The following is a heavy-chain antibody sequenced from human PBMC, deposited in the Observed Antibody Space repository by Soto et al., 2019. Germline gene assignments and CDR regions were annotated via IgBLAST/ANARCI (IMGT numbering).Heavy chain of an antibody. Sequence: QVLLQESGPGLLKPSQTLSLTCTVSGESLSGGVDYWSWIRQSSGGGLEWIGYVFHTGRTSYNPSLKSRVTISADPSQNQFSLRLTSLTAADTAVYYCAKTTAGRGYFDPWGHGSPVTVSS. CDR2: VFHTGRT. CDR3: AKTTAGRGYFDP. D-gene: IGHD4-17*01. CDR1: GESLSGGVDY. V-gene: IGHV4-31*03. J-gene: IGHJ4*01.